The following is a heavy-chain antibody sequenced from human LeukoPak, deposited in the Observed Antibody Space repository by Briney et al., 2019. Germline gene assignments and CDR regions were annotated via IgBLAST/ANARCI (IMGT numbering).Heavy chain of an antibody. Sequence: GGSLRLSCAASGFTFSSYAMSWVRQAPGKGLEWVASTSPTGSTMDYADSVKGRFTISRDNAKNSLYLQLNRLRAEDTAVYYCANVVGSSGGNYYYYMDVWAKGPRSPSP. J-gene: IGHJ6*03. CDR1: GFTFSSYA. CDR3: ANVVGSSGGNYYYYMDV. CDR2: TSPTGSTM. V-gene: IGHV3-48*03. D-gene: IGHD6-13*01.